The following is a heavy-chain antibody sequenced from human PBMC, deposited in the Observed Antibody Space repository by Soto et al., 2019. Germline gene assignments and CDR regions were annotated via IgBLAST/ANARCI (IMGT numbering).Heavy chain of an antibody. V-gene: IGHV4-4*02. CDR2: IHHSGST. D-gene: IGHD3-10*01. Sequence: PSETLSLTCAVSSASISSEQWWTWVRQPPGKGLEWIAEIHHSGSTNNNPSLRGRATMSVDASKNQFSLKLNSVTAADTAIYYCAVLLAGGGGDGDWGQGTLVTVSS. CDR3: AVLLAGGGGDGD. J-gene: IGHJ4*02. CDR1: SASISSEQW.